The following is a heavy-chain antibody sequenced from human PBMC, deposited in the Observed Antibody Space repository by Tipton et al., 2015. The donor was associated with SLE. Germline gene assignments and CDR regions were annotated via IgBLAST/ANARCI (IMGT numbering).Heavy chain of an antibody. CDR3: ARGESSWYYYYYLDV. CDR1: GFTFSSYE. Sequence: GSLRLSCAASGFTFSSYEMNWVRQAPGKGLEWVSYISSSGSTIYYADSVKGRFTISRDNAKNSLYLQMNSLRAEDTAVYYCARGESSWYYYYYLDVWGKGTMVTVSS. CDR2: ISSSGSTI. D-gene: IGHD6-13*01. V-gene: IGHV3-48*03. J-gene: IGHJ6*03.